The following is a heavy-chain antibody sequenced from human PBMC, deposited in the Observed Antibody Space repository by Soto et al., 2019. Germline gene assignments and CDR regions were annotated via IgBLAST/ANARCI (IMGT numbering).Heavy chain of an antibody. CDR1: GGSFSGYY. V-gene: IGHV4-34*01. CDR2: INHSGST. CDR3: AQQTYDFWSGYFDSDY. D-gene: IGHD3-3*01. Sequence: SETLSLTCAVYGGSFSGYYWSWIRQPPGKGLEWIGEINHSGSTNYNPSLKSRVTISVDTSKNQFSLKLSSVTAADTAVYYCAQQTYDFWSGYFDSDYWGQGTLVTVPS. J-gene: IGHJ4*02.